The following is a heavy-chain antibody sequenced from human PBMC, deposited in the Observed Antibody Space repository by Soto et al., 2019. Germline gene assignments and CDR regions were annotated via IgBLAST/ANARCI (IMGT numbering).Heavy chain of an antibody. CDR1: GDSVSSNSAA. D-gene: IGHD1-1*01. CDR3: ASSKLEPDLYNWFDP. Sequence: SRTLSLTCAISGDSVSSNSAAWNWIRQSPSRGLEWLGRTYYRSKWYNDYAVSVKSRITINPDTSKNQFSLQLNSVTPEDTAVYYCASSKLEPDLYNWFDPWGQGTLVTVSS. J-gene: IGHJ5*02. CDR2: TYYRSKWYN. V-gene: IGHV6-1*01.